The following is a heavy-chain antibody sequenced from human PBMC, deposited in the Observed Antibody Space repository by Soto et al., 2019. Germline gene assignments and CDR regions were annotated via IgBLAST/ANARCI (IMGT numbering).Heavy chain of an antibody. Sequence: EVQLVESGGGQVQPGGSLTLSCAVSGFTLRSYWMHWVRQAPGKGLEWVARIDSDGRTTNYADSVKGRFTISRDNAKNTVFLHMNSVRAEDRAVYYCARGVVVYQQLVRGRDRFDPWGQGTLVTVSS. CDR3: ARGVVVYQQLVRGRDRFDP. V-gene: IGHV3-74*01. CDR1: GFTLRSYW. CDR2: IDSDGRTT. D-gene: IGHD6-13*01. J-gene: IGHJ5*02.